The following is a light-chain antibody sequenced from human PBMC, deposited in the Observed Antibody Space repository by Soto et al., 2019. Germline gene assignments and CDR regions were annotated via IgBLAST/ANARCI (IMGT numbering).Light chain of an antibody. Sequence: SCKSSQSVLYSSNNKNYLAWYQQKPGQPPKLLIYWASTRESGVPDRFSSSGSGTDFTLTISSLQAEDVAVYYCQQYYSIPQTFGQGTKVEI. J-gene: IGKJ1*01. CDR1: QSVLYSSNNKNY. CDR2: WAS. CDR3: QQYYSIPQT. V-gene: IGKV4-1*01.